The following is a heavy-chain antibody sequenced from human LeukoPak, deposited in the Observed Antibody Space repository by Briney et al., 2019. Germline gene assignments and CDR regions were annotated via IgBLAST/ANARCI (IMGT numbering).Heavy chain of an antibody. CDR3: AKKMGTGSSQERGTFDY. D-gene: IGHD2-2*01. CDR1: GFSFSSFA. Sequence: GGSLRLSCAASGFSFSSFAMSWVRQAPGKGLEWVSAINGGGDGTFYADSVQGRFIVSRDNSKNTLSLQMDNLRAEDTAIYYCAKKMGTGSSQERGTFDYWGQGTLVTVSS. J-gene: IGHJ4*02. CDR2: INGGGDGT. V-gene: IGHV3-23*01.